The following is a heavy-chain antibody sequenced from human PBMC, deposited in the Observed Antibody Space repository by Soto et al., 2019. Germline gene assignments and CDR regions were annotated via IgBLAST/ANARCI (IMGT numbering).Heavy chain of an antibody. CDR1: GFTFSSYG. D-gene: IGHD3-10*01. Sequence: QVQLVESGGGVVQPGRSLRLSCAASGFTFSSYGMHWVRQAPGKGLEWVAVIWYDGSNKYYADSVKGRFTISRDNSKNTLYLKMNSLRAEDTAVYYCARAGYYYGSGPKKDWDYWVQGTLVTVS. CDR2: IWYDGSNK. J-gene: IGHJ4*02. V-gene: IGHV3-33*01. CDR3: ARAGYYYGSGPKKDWDY.